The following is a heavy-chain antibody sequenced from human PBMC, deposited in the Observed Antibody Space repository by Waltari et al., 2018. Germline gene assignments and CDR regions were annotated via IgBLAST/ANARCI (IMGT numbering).Heavy chain of an antibody. Sequence: EVQLVESGGGLVQPGGSLRLSCAVSGFTLSNYWMGWVRQAPGKGLEGVAGIKEVGSRKDYVDSVKGRFTISRDNAKSTLYLQMNSLRAEDTAVFYCVRNRGWQQFDFWGQGTLVTVSS. CDR3: VRNRGWQQFDF. CDR1: GFTLSNYW. J-gene: IGHJ4*02. D-gene: IGHD2-15*01. CDR2: IKEVGSRK. V-gene: IGHV3-7*01.